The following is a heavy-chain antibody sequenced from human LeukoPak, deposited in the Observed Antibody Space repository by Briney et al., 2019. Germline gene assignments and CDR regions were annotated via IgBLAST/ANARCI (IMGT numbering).Heavy chain of an antibody. CDR1: GFTFSSYA. D-gene: IGHD6-6*01. V-gene: IGHV3-23*01. Sequence: PGGSLRLSCAASGFTFSSYAMSWVRQAPGKGLEWVSAISGSGGSTYYADSVKGRFTISRDNSKNTLYLQMNSLRAEDTAVYYCAKHGKEYSSSSGGFDYWGQGTLVTVSS. J-gene: IGHJ4*02. CDR3: AKHGKEYSSSSGGFDY. CDR2: ISGSGGST.